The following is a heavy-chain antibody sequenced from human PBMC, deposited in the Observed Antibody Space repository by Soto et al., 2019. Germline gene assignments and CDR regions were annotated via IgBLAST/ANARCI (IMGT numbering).Heavy chain of an antibody. D-gene: IGHD6-19*01. V-gene: IGHV3-33*06. CDR1: GFTFSSYG. CDR3: AKANKYSNGWYDY. J-gene: IGHJ4*02. Sequence: GGSLRLSCAASGFTFSSYGMHWVRQAPGKGLEWVAVIWYDGSNKYYADSVKGRFTISRDNSKNTLYLQMNSLRAEDTAVYYCAKANKYSNGWYDYWGQGILVTVSS. CDR2: IWYDGSNK.